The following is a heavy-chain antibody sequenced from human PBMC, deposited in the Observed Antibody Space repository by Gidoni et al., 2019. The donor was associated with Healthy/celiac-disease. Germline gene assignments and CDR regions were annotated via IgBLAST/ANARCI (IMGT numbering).Heavy chain of an antibody. CDR3: ARAASSYYDFWSGYWGENPILDY. CDR2: IYYSGSS. CDR1: GGPFTSYY. Sequence: QLQLQDSGPGLVKPSETLSLTCTGLGGPFTSYYSSWFRQPPGKGLAWVVYIYYSGSSNYNPSLKSLVTISVDTSKNQFSLKLSSMTAADTAVYYCARAASSYYDFWSGYWGENPILDYWGQGTLVTVSS. V-gene: IGHV4-59*01. J-gene: IGHJ4*02. D-gene: IGHD3-3*01.